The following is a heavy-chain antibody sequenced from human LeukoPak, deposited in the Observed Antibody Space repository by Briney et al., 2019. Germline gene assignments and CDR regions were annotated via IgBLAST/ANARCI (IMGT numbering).Heavy chain of an antibody. V-gene: IGHV3-30-3*01. CDR2: ISYDGSNK. D-gene: IGHD3-22*01. CDR1: GFTFSSYA. Sequence: GGSLRLSCAASGFTFSSYAMHWVRQAPGKGLEWVAVISYDGSNKYYADSVKGRFTISRDNSKNTLYLQMNSLRAEDTAVYYCARPDRVVVITTSFDYWGQGTLVTVSS. CDR3: ARPDRVVVITTSFDY. J-gene: IGHJ4*02.